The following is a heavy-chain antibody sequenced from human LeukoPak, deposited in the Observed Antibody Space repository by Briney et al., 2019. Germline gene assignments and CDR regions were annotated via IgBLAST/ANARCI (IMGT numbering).Heavy chain of an antibody. CDR3: ARGLDKYDYWSGYFLAY. CDR2: INPNSGGT. CDR1: GYTFTGYY. D-gene: IGHD3-3*01. Sequence: APVKVSCKASGYTFTGYYMYWVRQAPGQGLEWMGWINPNSGGTNYAQTFQGRVTMTRDTSISTAYMELSRVRADDTAVYYCARGLDKYDYWSGYFLAYWGQGTLVTVSS. J-gene: IGHJ4*02. V-gene: IGHV1-2*02.